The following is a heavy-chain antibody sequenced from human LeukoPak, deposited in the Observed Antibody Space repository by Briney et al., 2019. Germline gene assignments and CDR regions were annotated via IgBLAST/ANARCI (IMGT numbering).Heavy chain of an antibody. Sequence: GGFLRLSCAASGFTFDDYGMSWVRQAPGKGLEWVSGINWNGGSTGYADSVKGRFTISRDNAKNSLYLQMNSLRAEDTALYYCAREQVGASAVSYYYYMDVWGKGTTVTVSS. CDR3: AREQVGASAVSYYYYMDV. V-gene: IGHV3-20*04. CDR2: INWNGGST. D-gene: IGHD1-26*01. J-gene: IGHJ6*03. CDR1: GFTFDDYG.